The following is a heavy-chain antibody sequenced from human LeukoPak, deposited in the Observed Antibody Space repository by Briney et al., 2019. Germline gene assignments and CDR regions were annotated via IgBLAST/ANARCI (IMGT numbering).Heavy chain of an antibody. CDR3: TREATGFDP. CDR1: GFTFSNAW. J-gene: IGHJ5*02. CDR2: IKSKTDGGTT. Sequence: GGSLRLSCAASGFTFSNAWMSWVRLAPGKGLEWVGRIKSKTDGGTTDYAAPVKGRIVISRDDSKNTVYLQMNSLKTEDTAVYYCTREATGFDPWGQGTLLTVSS. V-gene: IGHV3-15*01.